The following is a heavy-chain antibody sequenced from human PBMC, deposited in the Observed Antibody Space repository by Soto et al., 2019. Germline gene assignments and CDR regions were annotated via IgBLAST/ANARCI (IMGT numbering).Heavy chain of an antibody. CDR2: IMGSGGRT. CDR3: ATGGANWYFDY. CDR1: GFSFSSFP. J-gene: IGHJ4*02. D-gene: IGHD1-1*01. Sequence: EVQLLESGGGLVQPGGSLRLSCAASGFSFSSFPMSWVRQAPGKGLESVSAIMGSGGRTYYADSVQGRFTISRDDSKSTVFLQITGRRDDDTRTYYCATGGANWYFDYRGQGTLVTVTS. V-gene: IGHV3-23*01.